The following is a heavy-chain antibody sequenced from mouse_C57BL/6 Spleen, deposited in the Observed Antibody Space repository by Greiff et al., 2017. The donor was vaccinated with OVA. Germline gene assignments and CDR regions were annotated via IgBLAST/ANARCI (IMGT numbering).Heavy chain of an antibody. V-gene: IGHV5-6*01. CDR3: ARQGFYYGTEYYAMDY. CDR1: GFTFSSYG. CDR2: ISSGGSYT. Sequence: EVKLMESGGDLVKPGGSLKLSCAASGFTFSSYGMSWVRQTPDKRLEWVATISSGGSYTYYPDSVKGRFTISRDNAKNTLYLQMSSLKSEDTAMYYCARQGFYYGTEYYAMDYWGQGTSVTVSS. J-gene: IGHJ4*01. D-gene: IGHD1-1*01.